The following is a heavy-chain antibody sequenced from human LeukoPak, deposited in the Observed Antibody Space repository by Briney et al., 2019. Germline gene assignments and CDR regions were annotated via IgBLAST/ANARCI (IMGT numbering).Heavy chain of an antibody. J-gene: IGHJ4*02. Sequence: GGSLRLSCAASGFTFRSYGMYWVRQAPGKGLEWVSLISYDGSNKYYADSVKGRFTISRDNPKNTLYLQMNSLRAVDTAVYYCAKEFTDKSLDYWGQGVLVTVSS. V-gene: IGHV3-30*18. CDR3: AKEFTDKSLDY. CDR2: ISYDGSNK. CDR1: GFTFRSYG.